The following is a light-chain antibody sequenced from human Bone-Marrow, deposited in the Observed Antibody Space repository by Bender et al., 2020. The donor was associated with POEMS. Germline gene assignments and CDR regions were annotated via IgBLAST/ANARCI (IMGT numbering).Light chain of an antibody. CDR1: KLADKF. J-gene: IGLJ2*01. CDR3: QAWDNNAVI. Sequence: SYELTQPPSVSVSPGQTATINCSGDKLADKFSCWYQQKPGQSPVLVFYQDVKRPSGITGRFSASISGKTATLTISGTQVMDEADYYCQAWDNNAVIFGGGTKLTVL. CDR2: QDV. V-gene: IGLV3-1*01.